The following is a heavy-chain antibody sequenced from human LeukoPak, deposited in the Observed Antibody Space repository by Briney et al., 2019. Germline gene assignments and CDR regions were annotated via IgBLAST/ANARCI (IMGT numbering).Heavy chain of an antibody. J-gene: IGHJ4*02. D-gene: IGHD2-2*02. Sequence: SETLSLACTVSGGSISSGSYYWSWIRQPAGKGLEWIGHIYTSGSTNYNPSLKSRVSISVDRSKNQFSLKLSSVTAADTAVYYCARNRAYCSSTSCYIGGVGYWGQGTLVTVS. CDR1: GGSISSGSYY. CDR3: ARNRAYCSSTSCYIGGVGY. CDR2: IYTSGST. V-gene: IGHV4-61*09.